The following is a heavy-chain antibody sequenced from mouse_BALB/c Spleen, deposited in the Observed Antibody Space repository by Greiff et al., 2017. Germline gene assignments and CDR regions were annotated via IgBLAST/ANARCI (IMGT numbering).Heavy chain of an antibody. CDR3: ARSVTLYYAMDV. D-gene: IGHD2-1*01. J-gene: IGHJ4*01. CDR1: GFTFSSFG. V-gene: IGHV5-17*02. CDR2: ISSGNSTI. Sequence: EVMLVESGGGLVQPGGSRKLSCAASGFTFSSFGMHWVRQAPDKGLEWVAYISSGNSTIYYADTVKGRFTISRDNPKNTLFLQMTSLRSEDTAMYYCARSVTLYYAMDVWGQGTSVTVSS.